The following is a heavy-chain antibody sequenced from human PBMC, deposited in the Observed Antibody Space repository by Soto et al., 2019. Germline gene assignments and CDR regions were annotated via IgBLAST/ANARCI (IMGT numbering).Heavy chain of an antibody. V-gene: IGHV5-51*01. CDR1: GYIFIDYW. J-gene: IGHJ4*02. CDR2: VYPRDSDT. D-gene: IGHD2-15*01. Sequence: PGESLKICCKASGYIFIDYWIGWVRQMPGKGLEWMGIVYPRDSDTRYSPSFQGQVTISADRSTGTAFLQWRSLKASDTALYYCARPPLPGYSIHFNSWGQGTLVTVSS. CDR3: ARPPLPGYSIHFNS.